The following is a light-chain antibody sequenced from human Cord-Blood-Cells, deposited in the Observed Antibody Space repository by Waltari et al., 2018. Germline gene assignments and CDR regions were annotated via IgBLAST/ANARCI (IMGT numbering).Light chain of an antibody. CDR1: SSDVGGCNY. CDR2: DVS. Sequence: QSALTQPASASGSPGQSITIPCTGTSSDVGGCNYVSRYQQHPDKAPKLMIYDVSNRPSGGSNRFSGAKYGNTASLTISGLQAEDEADYYCSSYTSSSNVVFGGGTKLTVL. J-gene: IGLJ2*01. V-gene: IGLV2-14*01. CDR3: SSYTSSSNVV.